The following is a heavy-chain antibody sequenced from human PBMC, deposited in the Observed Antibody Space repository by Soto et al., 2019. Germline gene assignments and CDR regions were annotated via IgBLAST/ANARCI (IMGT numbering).Heavy chain of an antibody. CDR1: GGSISSSSYY. Sequence: SETLSLTCTVSGGSISSSSYYWGWIRQPPGKGLEWIGSIYYSGSTYYNPSLKSRVTISVDTSKNQFSLKLSSVTAADTAVYYCARSGNLPRRQLGYGMDVWGQGTTVTVSS. J-gene: IGHJ6*02. D-gene: IGHD1-7*01. CDR2: IYYSGST. V-gene: IGHV4-39*01. CDR3: ARSGNLPRRQLGYGMDV.